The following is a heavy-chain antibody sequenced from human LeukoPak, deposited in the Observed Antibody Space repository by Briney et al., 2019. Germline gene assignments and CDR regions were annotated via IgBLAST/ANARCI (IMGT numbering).Heavy chain of an antibody. Sequence: GGPLRLSCAASGFTFSSYWMSWVRQAPGKGLEWVANIKQDGSEKYYVDSVKGRFTISRGNAKNSLYLQMNSLRAEDTAVYCCSRVPLYSSGWYYFDYWGQGTLVTVSS. J-gene: IGHJ4*02. D-gene: IGHD6-19*01. V-gene: IGHV3-7*01. CDR3: SRVPLYSSGWYYFDY. CDR2: IKQDGSEK. CDR1: GFTFSSYW.